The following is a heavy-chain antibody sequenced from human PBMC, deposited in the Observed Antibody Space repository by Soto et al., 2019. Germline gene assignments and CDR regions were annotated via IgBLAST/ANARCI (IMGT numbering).Heavy chain of an antibody. V-gene: IGHV4-59*01. J-gene: IGHJ4*02. CDR2: IYYSGST. Sequence: PSETLSLTCTVSGGSISSYYWSWIRQPPGKGLEWIGYIYYSGSTNYNPSLKSRVTISVDTSKNQFSLKLSSVTAADTAVYYCARRGAYGVYDYCGKGTLVTVSS. D-gene: IGHD4-17*01. CDR1: GGSISSYY. CDR3: ARRGAYGVYDY.